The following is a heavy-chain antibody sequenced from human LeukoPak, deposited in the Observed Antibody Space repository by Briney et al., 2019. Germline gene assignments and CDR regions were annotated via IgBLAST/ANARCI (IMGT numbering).Heavy chain of an antibody. CDR3: ARNSYDSSGYINY. CDR2: ISYDGSNK. Sequence: GGSLRLSCAASGFTFSSYAMHWVSQAPGKGLEWVAVISYDGSNKYYADSVKGRFTISRDNSKNTLYLQMNSLRAEDTAVYYCARNSYDSSGYINYWGQGTLVTVSS. V-gene: IGHV3-30-3*01. CDR1: GFTFSSYA. J-gene: IGHJ4*02. D-gene: IGHD3-22*01.